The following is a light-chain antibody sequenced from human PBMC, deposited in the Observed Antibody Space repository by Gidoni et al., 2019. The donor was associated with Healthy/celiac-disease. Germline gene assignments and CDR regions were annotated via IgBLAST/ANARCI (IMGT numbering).Light chain of an antibody. CDR1: QRIVSS. J-gene: IGKJ2*01. CDR2: YAS. V-gene: IGKV6-21*01. CDR3: HQSSSLPHT. Sequence: EFVLTQSPDVQSVTPKEKVTITCRASQRIVSSLHWYQQKPDQSPKLLIKYASQSFSEVPSKFSGSGTGTDFTLTINSLEAEDAATYYCHQSSSLPHTFGQGTKLEIK.